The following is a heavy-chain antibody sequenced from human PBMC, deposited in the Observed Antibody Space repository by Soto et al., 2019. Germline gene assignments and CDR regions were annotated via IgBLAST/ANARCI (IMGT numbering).Heavy chain of an antibody. J-gene: IGHJ4*02. Sequence: ASVKVSCKASGGTFSSYAISWVRQAPGQGLEWMGGIIPIFGTANYAQKFQGRVTITADESTSTAYMELSSLRSEDTAVYYCARVGVVPAATWVFDYWGQGTLVTVSS. CDR2: IIPIFGTA. D-gene: IGHD2-2*01. CDR1: GGTFSSYA. V-gene: IGHV1-69*13. CDR3: ARVGVVPAATWVFDY.